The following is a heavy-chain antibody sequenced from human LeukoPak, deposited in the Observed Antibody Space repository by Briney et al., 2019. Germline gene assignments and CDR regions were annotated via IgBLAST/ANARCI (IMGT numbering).Heavy chain of an antibody. CDR3: ARAGDGYNYDS. J-gene: IGHJ4*02. D-gene: IGHD5-24*01. CDR2: IFYSGST. V-gene: IGHV4-59*01. CDR1: GGSISDYY. Sequence: PSETLSLTCIVSGGSISDYYWSWIRQSPEKGLEWIGFIFYSGSTNYNPSLKSRVTISLETSRNQFSLNLRSVTAADTAIYFCARAGDGYNYDSWGQGTLVTVSS.